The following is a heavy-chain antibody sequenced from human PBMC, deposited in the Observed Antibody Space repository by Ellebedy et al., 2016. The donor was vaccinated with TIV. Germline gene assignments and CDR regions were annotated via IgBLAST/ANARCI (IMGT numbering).Heavy chain of an antibody. CDR3: ARQIGKQLPPRD. Sequence: MPSETLSLTCTVSGGSISTYYWSWIRQPPGKGLEWIGYIYNSGTTNYNPSLKSRVTIAVDTSKNQFSLKLSSVTAADTAVYFCARQIGKQLPPRDWGQGTLVTVSS. D-gene: IGHD6-13*01. J-gene: IGHJ4*02. V-gene: IGHV4-59*08. CDR2: IYNSGTT. CDR1: GGSISTYY.